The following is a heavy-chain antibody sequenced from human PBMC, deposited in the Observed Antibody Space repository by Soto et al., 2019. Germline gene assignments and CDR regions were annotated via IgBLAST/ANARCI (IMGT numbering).Heavy chain of an antibody. Sequence: QVQLVQSGAEVKKPGASVKVSCKASGYTFINYYIHWVRQAPGHGLEWMAIINPTGGSTNYAQKFQGRLTVTMDTSTTTVYMELSRLTSEDTAIYYCARHQAAGDVWGQGTLVTVSS. CDR1: GYTFINYY. V-gene: IGHV1-46*01. D-gene: IGHD2-8*02. J-gene: IGHJ4*02. CDR2: INPTGGST. CDR3: ARHQAAGDV.